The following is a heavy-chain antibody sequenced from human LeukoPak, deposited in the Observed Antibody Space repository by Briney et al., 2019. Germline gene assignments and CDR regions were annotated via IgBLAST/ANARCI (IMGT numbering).Heavy chain of an antibody. CDR2: IYYSGNT. D-gene: IGHD3-3*01. Sequence: SETLSLTCTVSGGSISSSTYYWGWIRQPPGKGLEWIGNIYYSGNTYYNPSLKSRVTISVDTSKNQFSLKLRSVTATDTAVYYCAATLYDFWSGYYSRNLRPFDYWGQGTLVTVSS. CDR3: AATLYDFWSGYYSRNLRPFDY. J-gene: IGHJ4*02. CDR1: GGSISSSTYY. V-gene: IGHV4-39*01.